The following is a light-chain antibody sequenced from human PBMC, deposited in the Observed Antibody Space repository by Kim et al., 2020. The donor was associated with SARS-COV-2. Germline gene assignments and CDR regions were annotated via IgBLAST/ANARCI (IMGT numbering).Light chain of an antibody. CDR1: QSVGSN. J-gene: IGKJ4*01. Sequence: EIVMTQSPATLSASPGERVTLFCRASQSVGSNLAWYQQKAGQAPRLLIYGASTRATGLPARFSGSGSGTEFTLTISSLQSEDFAVYYCQQYNNWPPLTFGGGTKVDIK. CDR3: QQYNNWPPLT. V-gene: IGKV3-15*01. CDR2: GAS.